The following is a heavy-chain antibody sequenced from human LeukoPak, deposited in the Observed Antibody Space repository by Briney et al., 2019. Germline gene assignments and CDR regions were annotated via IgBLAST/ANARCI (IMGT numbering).Heavy chain of an antibody. V-gene: IGHV1-69*15. D-gene: IGHD3-22*01. CDR1: GGSFNSYA. CDR3: ARAYYFDGSGYYLPLDS. Sequence: SVKVSCKASGGSFNSYAFSWVRQAPGQGLEWMGRTIPIFGTEDYAQKFQGRVTITADESPSTVYMELRSLRADDSAMYYCARAYYFDGSGYYLPLDSWGQGTLVTVSS. J-gene: IGHJ4*02. CDR2: TIPIFGTE.